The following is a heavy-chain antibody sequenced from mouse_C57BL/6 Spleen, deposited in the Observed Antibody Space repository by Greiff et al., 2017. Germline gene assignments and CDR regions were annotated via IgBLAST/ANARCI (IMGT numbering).Heavy chain of an antibody. D-gene: IGHD1-1*01. CDR1: GYTFTSYW. CDR2: IYPSDSET. Sequence: VQLQQPGAELVRPGSSVKLSCKASGYTFTSYWMDWVKQRPGQGLEWIGNIYPSDSETHYNQKFKDKATLTVDKSSSTAYMQLSSLTSEDSAVYYCARGSFYYGSSYWYFDVWGTGTTVTVSS. J-gene: IGHJ1*03. V-gene: IGHV1-61*01. CDR3: ARGSFYYGSSYWYFDV.